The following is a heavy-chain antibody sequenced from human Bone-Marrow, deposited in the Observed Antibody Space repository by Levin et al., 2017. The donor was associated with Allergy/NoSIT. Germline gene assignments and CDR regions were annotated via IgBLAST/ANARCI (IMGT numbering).Heavy chain of an antibody. CDR1: GFTFSSYW. J-gene: IGHJ3*02. D-gene: IGHD3-10*01. V-gene: IGHV3-74*01. CDR2: INSDGSST. CDR3: ARATITMVRGVEVVDAFDI. Sequence: GGSLRLSCAASGFTFSSYWMHWVRQAPGKGLVWVSRINSDGSSTSYADSVKGRFTISRDNAKNTLYLQMNSLRAEDTAVYYCARATITMVRGVEVVDAFDIWGQGTMVTVSS.